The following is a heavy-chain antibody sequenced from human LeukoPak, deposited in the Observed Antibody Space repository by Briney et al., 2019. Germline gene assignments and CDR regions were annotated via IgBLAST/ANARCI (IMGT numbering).Heavy chain of an antibody. D-gene: IGHD1-26*01. Sequence: GGSLRLSCAASGFTFSSYGMHWVRQAPGKGLEWVAVISYDGSNKYYADSVKGRFTISRDNSKNSLFLQMSSLRAEDTAIYYCAKSELLDFYYYYIDVWGKGTTVTVSS. CDR2: ISYDGSNK. CDR3: AKSELLDFYYYYIDV. CDR1: GFTFSSYG. V-gene: IGHV3-30*18. J-gene: IGHJ6*03.